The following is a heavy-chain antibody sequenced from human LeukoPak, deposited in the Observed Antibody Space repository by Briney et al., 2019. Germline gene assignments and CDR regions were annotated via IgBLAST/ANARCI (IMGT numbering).Heavy chain of an antibody. CDR3: ARQTAMGRSGDY. CDR2: IDPSDSET. V-gene: IGHV5-51*01. CDR1: GYSFSSYW. Sequence: GESLKISCKSSGYSFSSYWIGSVRQMPGKGLEWMGIIDPSDSETRYTPSFQGQVTISVDKSLTTAYLQWNSLKASDTAMYYCARQTAMGRSGDYWGQGTLVTVSS. D-gene: IGHD5-18*01. J-gene: IGHJ4*02.